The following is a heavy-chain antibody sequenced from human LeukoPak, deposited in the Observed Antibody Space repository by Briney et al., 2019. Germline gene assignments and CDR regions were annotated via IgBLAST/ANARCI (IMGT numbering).Heavy chain of an antibody. CDR2: IWYDGTNK. CDR1: GFTFSSYG. Sequence: GGSLRLSCVASGFTFSSYGMHWVRQAPGRGLEWVAVIWYDGTNKYYADSVKGRFTISRDSSKNTLYLQMNSLRAEDTAVYYCARAAYDSSGYLTLWGQGTLVTVSS. D-gene: IGHD3-22*01. CDR3: ARAAYDSSGYLTL. J-gene: IGHJ4*02. V-gene: IGHV3-33*01.